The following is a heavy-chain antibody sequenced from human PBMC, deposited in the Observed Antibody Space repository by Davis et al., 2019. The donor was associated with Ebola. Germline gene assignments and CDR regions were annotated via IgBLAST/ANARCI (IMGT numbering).Heavy chain of an antibody. D-gene: IGHD3-3*01. V-gene: IGHV3-73*01. Sequence: GESLKISCSASGFTFSCSAMHWVRQASGKGLEWVGRIRSKANSYATAYAASVKGRFTISRDDSKNTLYLQMNSLKTEDTAVYYCTTAGVLRFLEWLSYYGMDVWGQGTTVTVSS. CDR3: TTAGVLRFLEWLSYYGMDV. J-gene: IGHJ6*02. CDR1: GFTFSCSA. CDR2: IRSKANSYAT.